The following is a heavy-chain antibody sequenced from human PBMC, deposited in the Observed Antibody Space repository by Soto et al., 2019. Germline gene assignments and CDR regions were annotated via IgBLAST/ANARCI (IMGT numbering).Heavy chain of an antibody. J-gene: IGHJ4*02. V-gene: IGHV3-33*01. D-gene: IGHD1-1*01. Sequence: QVQLVESGGGVVQPGRSLRLSCAASGFTFSSYGMHWVRQAPGKGLEWVAVIWYDGSDKYYGDSVKGRFTISRDTPRSSVYLQMNSLRVDDTAMYYCARWADERRLDYWGQGSLFTVSS. CDR3: ARWADERRLDY. CDR2: IWYDGSDK. CDR1: GFTFSSYG.